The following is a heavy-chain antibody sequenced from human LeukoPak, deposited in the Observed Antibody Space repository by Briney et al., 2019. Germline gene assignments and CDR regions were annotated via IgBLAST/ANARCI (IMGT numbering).Heavy chain of an antibody. V-gene: IGHV4-39*07. D-gene: IGHD2-2*02. Sequence: SETLSLTCTVSGGSISSSTYYWGWIRQPPRKGLEWIGNIYYNGNTYYNPSLESRVTISVDTSKNQFSLTLSSVTAADTAVYYCARARYCSSTSCYTGGAFDLWGQGTMVTVSS. CDR2: IYYNGNT. J-gene: IGHJ3*01. CDR3: ARARYCSSTSCYTGGAFDL. CDR1: GGSISSSTYY.